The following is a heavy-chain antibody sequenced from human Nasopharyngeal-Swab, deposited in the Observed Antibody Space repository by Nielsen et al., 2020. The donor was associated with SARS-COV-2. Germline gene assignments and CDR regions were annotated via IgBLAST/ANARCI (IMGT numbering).Heavy chain of an antibody. CDR2: ISSSSSTI. D-gene: IGHD2-2*01. V-gene: IGHV3-48*02. CDR1: GFTFSSYS. Sequence: GESLKISCAASGFTFSSYSMNWVRQAPGKGLEWVSYISSSSSTIYYADSVKGRFTISRDNAKNSLYLQMNSLRDEDTAVYYCASSLYRSSTSCHSYYYGMDVWGQGTTVTVSS. J-gene: IGHJ6*02. CDR3: ASSLYRSSTSCHSYYYGMDV.